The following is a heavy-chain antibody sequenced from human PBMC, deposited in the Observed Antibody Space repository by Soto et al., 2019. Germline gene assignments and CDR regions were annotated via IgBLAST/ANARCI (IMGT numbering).Heavy chain of an antibody. CDR2: IYYSGST. CDR1: GGSISSYY. Sequence: LSLTCTVSGGSISSYYWSWIRQPPGKGLEWIGYIYYSGSTNYNPSLKSRVTISVDTSKNQFSLKLSSVTAADTAVYYCARAETTVVTPDWFDPWGQGTLVTVSS. D-gene: IGHD4-17*01. CDR3: ARAETTVVTPDWFDP. V-gene: IGHV4-59*01. J-gene: IGHJ5*02.